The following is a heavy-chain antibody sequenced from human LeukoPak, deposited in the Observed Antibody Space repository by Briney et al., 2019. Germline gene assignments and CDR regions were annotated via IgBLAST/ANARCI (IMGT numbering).Heavy chain of an antibody. CDR1: GFRFKNYA. CDR3: AKVSKQLELPAEANFDY. J-gene: IGHJ4*02. V-gene: IGHV3-23*01. D-gene: IGHD1-1*01. CDR2: ISASGGGT. Sequence: GGSLRLSCAASGFRFKNYAMAWVRQPPGKGLEWVSTISASGGGTYYADSVKGRFTISRDNSKNTLYLQMNSLRAEDTAVYYCAKVSKQLELPAEANFDYWGQGTLVTVSS.